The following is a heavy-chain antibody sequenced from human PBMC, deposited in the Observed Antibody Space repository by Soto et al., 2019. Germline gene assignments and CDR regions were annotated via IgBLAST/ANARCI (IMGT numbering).Heavy chain of an antibody. Sequence: PGGSLRLSCAASVFTFSGYGMRWVRQAPGKGLEWVAVIWYDGSNKYYADSVKGRFTISRDNSKNTLYLQMNSLRAEDTAVYYCAREGAYTYLDYWGQGTLVTVSS. V-gene: IGHV3-33*01. CDR2: IWYDGSNK. CDR1: VFTFSGYG. D-gene: IGHD2-21*01. CDR3: AREGAYTYLDY. J-gene: IGHJ4*02.